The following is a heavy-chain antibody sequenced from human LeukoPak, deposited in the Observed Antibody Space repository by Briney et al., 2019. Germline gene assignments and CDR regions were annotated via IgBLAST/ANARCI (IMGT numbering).Heavy chain of an antibody. CDR2: ISAYNGNT. D-gene: IGHD1-26*01. J-gene: IGHJ4*02. CDR1: GYTFTSYG. V-gene: IGHV1-18*01. CDR3: ARDPHAWELLYFDY. Sequence: ASVKVSCKASGYTFTSYGISWVRQAPGQGLEWMGWISAYNGNTNYAQKLQGRVTMTTDTSTSTAYMELRSLRSDDTAVYYCARDPHAWELLYFDYWGQGTLVTVSS.